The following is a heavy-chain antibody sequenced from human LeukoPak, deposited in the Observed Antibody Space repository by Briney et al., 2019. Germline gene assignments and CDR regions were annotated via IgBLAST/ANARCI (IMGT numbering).Heavy chain of an antibody. J-gene: IGHJ4*02. Sequence: GESLGLSCAASGFSFTTYWMSWVRQAPGKGLEWVANINQDETEKYYVDSVKGRFTISRDNGKNSLYLQMNSLRVEDTAVYYCAKLAKYFYGSETFYFFEHWGQGTPVTASS. CDR1: GFSFTTYW. V-gene: IGHV3-7*01. CDR3: AKLAKYFYGSETFYFFEH. D-gene: IGHD3-10*01. CDR2: INQDETEK.